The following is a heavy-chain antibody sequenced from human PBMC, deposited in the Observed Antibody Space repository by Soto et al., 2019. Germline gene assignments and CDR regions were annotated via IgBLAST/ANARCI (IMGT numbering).Heavy chain of an antibody. CDR3: TRVGCCSSTSCYMAASIAARPFDY. D-gene: IGHD2-2*02. V-gene: IGHV4-59*01. CDR1: GGSISGYY. Sequence: SETLSLTCTVSGGSISGYYWSWIRQPPGKGLEWIGNVYYSGGAKYNPSVKRRVSISVDTSKNQFSLNLSSVTAADTAVYYCTRVGCCSSTSCYMAASIAARPFDYWGQGTLVTVSS. J-gene: IGHJ4*02. CDR2: VYYSGGA.